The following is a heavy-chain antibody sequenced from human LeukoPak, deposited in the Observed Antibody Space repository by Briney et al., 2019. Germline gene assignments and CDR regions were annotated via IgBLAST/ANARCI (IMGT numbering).Heavy chain of an antibody. D-gene: IGHD6-19*01. V-gene: IGHV3-7*01. CDR2: IKQDGSEK. CDR1: GFIFGTYA. J-gene: IGHJ5*02. Sequence: PGGSLRLSCGASGFIFGTYAMSWVRQAPGKGLEWVANIKQDGSEKYYVDSVKGRFTISRDNAKNSLYLQMNSLRAEDTAVYYCAREGESSGMSWFDPWGQGTLVTVSS. CDR3: AREGESSGMSWFDP.